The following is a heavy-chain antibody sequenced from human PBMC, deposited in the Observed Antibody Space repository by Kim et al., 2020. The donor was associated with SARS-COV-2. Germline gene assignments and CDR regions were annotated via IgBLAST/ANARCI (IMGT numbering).Heavy chain of an antibody. CDR3: ASSQGPNDYGDY. V-gene: IGHV3-21*01. J-gene: IGHJ4*02. CDR1: GFTFSSYS. Sequence: GGSLRLSCAASGFTFSSYSMNWVRQAPGKGLEWVSSISSSSSYIYYADSVKGRFTISRDNAKNSLYLQMNSLRAEDTAVYYCASSQGPNDYGDYWGQGTLVTVSS. CDR2: ISSSSSYI.